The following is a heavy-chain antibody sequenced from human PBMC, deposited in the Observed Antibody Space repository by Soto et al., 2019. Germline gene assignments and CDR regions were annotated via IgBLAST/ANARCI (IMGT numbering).Heavy chain of an antibody. CDR1: GGSISSGSYY. Sequence: SETRSLTCTVSGGSISSGSYYWGWIRQPPGKGLEWIGSINYSGSTYYNPSLKSRVTIFVDTSNNQFSLKLTSVTAADTAVYYCGRLGVTRTIDNWGQGTRVTVSS. CDR2: INYSGST. CDR3: GRLGVTRTIDN. V-gene: IGHV4-39*01. D-gene: IGHD2-21*02. J-gene: IGHJ4*02.